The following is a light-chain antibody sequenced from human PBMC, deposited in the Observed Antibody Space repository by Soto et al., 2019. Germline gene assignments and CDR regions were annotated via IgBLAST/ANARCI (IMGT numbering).Light chain of an antibody. V-gene: IGLV2-11*01. CDR2: DVS. J-gene: IGLJ3*02. CDR3: CSYAGSYTLV. Sequence: QSVLTQPRSVSGSPGQSVTISCTGTSSDVGAYNFVSWYQQHPGRVPKLMIYDVSRRPSGVPDRFSGSKSGNTASLTISGLQADDEADIYCCSYAGSYTLVFGGGTKLTVL. CDR1: SSDVGAYNF.